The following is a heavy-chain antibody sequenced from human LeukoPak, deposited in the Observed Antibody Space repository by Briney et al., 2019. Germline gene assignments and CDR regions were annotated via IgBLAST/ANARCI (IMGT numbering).Heavy chain of an antibody. Sequence: PSETLSLTCTVSGGSISSYYWSWIRQPPGKGLEWIGYIYYSGSTNYNPSLKSRVTISVDTSKNQFSLKLSSVTAADTAVYYCARGSFQDTAMVPFDYWGQGTLVIVSS. V-gene: IGHV4-59*01. CDR1: GGSISSYY. D-gene: IGHD5-18*01. J-gene: IGHJ4*02. CDR2: IYYSGST. CDR3: ARGSFQDTAMVPFDY.